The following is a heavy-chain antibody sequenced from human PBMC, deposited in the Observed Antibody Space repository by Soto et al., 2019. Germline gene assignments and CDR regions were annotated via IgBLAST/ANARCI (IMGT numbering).Heavy chain of an antibody. CDR3: AREDYYGSGSYYNPRDGMDV. CDR2: IYYSGST. D-gene: IGHD3-10*01. V-gene: IGHV4-31*03. J-gene: IGHJ6*01. CDR1: GGSISSGGYY. Sequence: SETLSLTCTVSGGSISSGGYYWSWIRQHPGKGLEWIGYIYYSGSTYYNPSLKSRVTISVDKSKNQFSLKLSSVTAADTAVYYCAREDYYGSGSYYNPRDGMDVWGQGTMVTVSS.